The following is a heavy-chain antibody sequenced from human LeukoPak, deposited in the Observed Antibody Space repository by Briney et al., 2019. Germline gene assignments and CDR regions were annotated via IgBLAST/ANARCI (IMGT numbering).Heavy chain of an antibody. CDR1: GFSFSLYG. CDR2: ISYEGRAK. J-gene: IGHJ6*02. D-gene: IGHD4-17*01. CDR3: AKVPHDYGINSADDYGMDV. V-gene: IGHV3-30*18. Sequence: GRSLRLSCAASGFSFSLYGMHWVRQAPGKGLEWVALISYEGRAKYYPDSVKGRFTISRDNSKNTLYLQMNSLGAEDTAVYYCAKVPHDYGINSADDYGMDVWGQGTTVTVSS.